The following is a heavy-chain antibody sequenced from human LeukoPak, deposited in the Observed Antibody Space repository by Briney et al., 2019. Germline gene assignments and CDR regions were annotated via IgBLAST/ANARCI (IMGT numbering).Heavy chain of an antibody. Sequence: ASVKVSCKASGYTFTGYYMHLVRQAPGQGLEWMGWINPNSGGTNYAQKFQGRVTMTRDTSISTAYMELSRLGSDDTAVYYCARVGQDGSFGRIIDYWGQGTLVTVSS. CDR1: GYTFTGYY. CDR2: INPNSGGT. CDR3: ARVGQDGSFGRIIDY. J-gene: IGHJ4*02. D-gene: IGHD3-10*01. V-gene: IGHV1-2*02.